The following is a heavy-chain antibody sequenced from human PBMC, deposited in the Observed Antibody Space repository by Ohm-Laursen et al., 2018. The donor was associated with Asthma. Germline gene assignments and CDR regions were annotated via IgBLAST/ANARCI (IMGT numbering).Heavy chain of an antibody. D-gene: IGHD4-23*01. CDR3: ARGLYGGNSDWYFDL. J-gene: IGHJ2*01. Sequence: SQTLSLTCTVSGGSISSGGYYWSWIRQHPGKGLEWIGYIYYSGSTYYNPSLKSRVTISVDTSKNQFSLKLSSVTAADTAVYYCARGLYGGNSDWYFDLWGRGTLVTVSS. CDR2: IYYSGST. CDR1: GGSISSGGYY. V-gene: IGHV4-31*03.